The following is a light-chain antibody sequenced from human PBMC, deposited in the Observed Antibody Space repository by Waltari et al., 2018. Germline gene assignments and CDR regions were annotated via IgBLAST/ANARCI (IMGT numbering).Light chain of an antibody. V-gene: IGKV3-20*01. CDR1: QSVSRS. Sequence: EVVLTQSPGTLSLSPGEGATLSCRDSQSVSRSLAWYQQKPGQAPRLLIYDTSRRATGIPDRFSGSGSGTDFSLTISRLEPEDFAMYYCQKYASLPATFGQGTKVEIK. CDR3: QKYASLPAT. J-gene: IGKJ1*01. CDR2: DTS.